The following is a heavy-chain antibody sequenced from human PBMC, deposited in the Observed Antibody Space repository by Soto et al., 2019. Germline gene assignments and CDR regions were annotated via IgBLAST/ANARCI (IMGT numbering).Heavy chain of an antibody. CDR3: VKDVCYASGGPYYFDY. J-gene: IGHJ4*02. V-gene: IGHV3-30*18. CDR2: TSYDGNSK. Sequence: QVQLVESGGGVVQPGRSLRLSCAASGFTFSAFGLHWVRQAPGKGLEWVAVTSYDGNSKFYADSVKGRFTISRDNSNNTLSLQMNSLRAYDTAVYYCVKDVCYASGGPYYFDYWGQGTLVTVSS. D-gene: IGHD3-16*01. CDR1: GFTFSAFG.